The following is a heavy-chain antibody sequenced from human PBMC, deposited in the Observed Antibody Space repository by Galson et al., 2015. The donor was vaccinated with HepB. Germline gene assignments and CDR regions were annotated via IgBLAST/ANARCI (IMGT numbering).Heavy chain of an antibody. Sequence: PALVKPTQTLTLTCTFSGFALSTSPMCVSWIRQPPGKALEWLALIDWDDDKYISTSLKTRLTISRDTSKNQVILSMTNMDPVDTATYYCARIRPLYEGGSCYPNCVDSWGQGTLVTVSS. V-gene: IGHV2-70*01. CDR3: ARIRPLYEGGSCYPNCVDS. CDR1: GFALSTSPMC. D-gene: IGHD2-15*01. J-gene: IGHJ5*01. CDR2: IDWDDDK.